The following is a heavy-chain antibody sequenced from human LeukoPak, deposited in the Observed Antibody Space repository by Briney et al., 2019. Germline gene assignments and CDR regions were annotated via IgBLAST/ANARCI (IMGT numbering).Heavy chain of an antibody. Sequence: ASVKVSCKASGYSFTGYYMHWVRQAPGQGLEWMGWISTYNGNTHYAQKFQGRVTLTTDTSTSTAYMELRSLKSDDTAVYYCASLKNYYDSSGYLVTDAFDIWGQGTMVTVSS. CDR2: ISTYNGNT. CDR1: GYSFTGYY. CDR3: ASLKNYYDSSGYLVTDAFDI. J-gene: IGHJ3*02. V-gene: IGHV1-18*04. D-gene: IGHD3-22*01.